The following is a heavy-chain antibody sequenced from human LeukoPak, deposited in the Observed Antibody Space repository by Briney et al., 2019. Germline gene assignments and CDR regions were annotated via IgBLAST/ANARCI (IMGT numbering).Heavy chain of an antibody. V-gene: IGHV1-18*01. Sequence: GALVKVSCKASGYTFTNYGISWVRQAPGQGLEWMGWISAYNANTNYAQKLQGRVTMTTDTSTSTAYMELRSLTSDDTAVYYCARDRSVVRGVIITFDYWGQGTLVTVSS. CDR1: GYTFTNYG. CDR2: ISAYNANT. J-gene: IGHJ4*02. CDR3: ARDRSVVRGVIITFDY. D-gene: IGHD3-10*01.